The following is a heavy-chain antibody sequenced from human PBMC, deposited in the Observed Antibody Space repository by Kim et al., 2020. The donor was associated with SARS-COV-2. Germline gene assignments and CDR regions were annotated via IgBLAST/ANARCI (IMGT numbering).Heavy chain of an antibody. V-gene: IGHV3-11*01. Sequence: GGSLRLSCAASGFTFSDYYMSWIRQAPGKGLEWVSYISSSGSTIYYADSVKGRFTISRDNAKNSLYLQMNSLRAEDTAVYYCARDFYYYDSSGYSRNSYWYFDLWGRGTLVTVSS. CDR3: ARDFYYYDSSGYSRNSYWYFDL. D-gene: IGHD3-22*01. J-gene: IGHJ2*01. CDR2: ISSSGSTI. CDR1: GFTFSDYY.